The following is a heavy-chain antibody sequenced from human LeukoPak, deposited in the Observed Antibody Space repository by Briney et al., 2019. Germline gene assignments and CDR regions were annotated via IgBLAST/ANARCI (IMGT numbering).Heavy chain of an antibody. V-gene: IGHV1-8*01. Sequence: GASVKVSCKASGCTFTSYDINWVRQATGQGLEWMGWMNPNSGNTGYAQKFQGRVTITADKSTSTAYMELSSLRSEDTAVYYCARDIAYYDSSGGPNWFDPWGQGTLVTVSS. D-gene: IGHD3-22*01. CDR1: GCTFTSYD. CDR3: ARDIAYYDSSGGPNWFDP. CDR2: MNPNSGNT. J-gene: IGHJ5*02.